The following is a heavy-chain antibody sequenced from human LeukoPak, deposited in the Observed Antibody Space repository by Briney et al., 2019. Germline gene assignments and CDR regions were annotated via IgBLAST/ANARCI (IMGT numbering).Heavy chain of an antibody. CDR3: VRPQRTSSDF. J-gene: IGHJ4*02. D-gene: IGHD2-2*01. CDR2: ISASGSNI. Sequence: TGGSLRLSCAASGFPYCRYSTNWLRQAPGKGLEWVSYISASGSNIYYLDSVKGRFTVSRDNAMNSLYLQMDRPRAEDTAVSCCVRPQRTSSDFWGQGNLVTVSS. V-gene: IGHV3-48*01. CDR1: GFPYCRYS.